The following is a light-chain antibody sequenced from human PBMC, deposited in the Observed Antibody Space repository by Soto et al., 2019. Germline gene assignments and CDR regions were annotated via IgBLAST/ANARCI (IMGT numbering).Light chain of an antibody. CDR1: QSVLYSSNNKNY. J-gene: IGKJ1*01. V-gene: IGKV4-1*01. CDR2: WAS. CDR3: QQYYRPWT. Sequence: DIVMTQSPDSLAVSLGERATINCKSSQSVLYSSNNKNYLAWYQQKPGQPPKLLIYWASTRESGVPDRFSGSGSGTDFSLTIRSLQAEDVAVYYCQQYYRPWTFGQGTKVESK.